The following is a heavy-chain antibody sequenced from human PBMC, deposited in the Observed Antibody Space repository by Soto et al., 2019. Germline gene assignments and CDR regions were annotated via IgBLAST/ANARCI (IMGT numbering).Heavy chain of an antibody. V-gene: IGHV3-74*01. J-gene: IGHJ4*02. Sequence: GGSLRLSCAASGFTFSTYWMHWVRQAPGKGLEWVSRISGNGINTNYADSVKGRFTISRDNAKNTLYLQMDGLRAEDTAVYFCTPIDYYATGWGQGTLVTVSS. CDR1: GFTFSTYW. CDR2: ISGNGINT. D-gene: IGHD3-10*01. CDR3: TPIDYYATG.